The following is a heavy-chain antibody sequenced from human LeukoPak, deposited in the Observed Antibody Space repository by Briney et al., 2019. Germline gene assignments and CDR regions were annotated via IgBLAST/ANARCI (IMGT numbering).Heavy chain of an antibody. CDR2: ISSSSSTI. V-gene: IGHV3-48*04. D-gene: IGHD2-2*01. CDR3: ARGKYAY. Sequence: GGSLRLSCAASGFTFSSYSMNWVRQAPGKGLEWVSYISSSSSTIYYADSVKGRFTISRDNAKNSLYLQVNSLRAEDTALYYCARGKYAYWGQGTLVTVSS. CDR1: GFTFSSYS. J-gene: IGHJ4*02.